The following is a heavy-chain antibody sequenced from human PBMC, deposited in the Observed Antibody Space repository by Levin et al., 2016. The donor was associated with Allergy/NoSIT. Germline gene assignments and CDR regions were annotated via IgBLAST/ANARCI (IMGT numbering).Heavy chain of an antibody. Sequence: ASVKVSCKASGYTFATHGISWVRQAPGQGLEWMGWIGAYNGHTNYAQTFQGRLSMTTDTSTSTAYMELRSLRFDDTAVYYCARDECRGNDTRCHPFDYWGQGTLVTVSS. CDR3: ARDECRGNDTRCHPFDY. V-gene: IGHV1-18*01. J-gene: IGHJ4*02. CDR1: GYTFATHG. D-gene: IGHD2-2*01. CDR2: IGAYNGHT.